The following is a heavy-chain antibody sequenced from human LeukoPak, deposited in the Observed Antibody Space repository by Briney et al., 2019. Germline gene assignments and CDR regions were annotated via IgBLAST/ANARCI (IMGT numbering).Heavy chain of an antibody. CDR3: ARSWHGSGTLDWFDP. J-gene: IGHJ5*02. CDR1: GGSISSGGYF. D-gene: IGHD3-10*01. Sequence: PSETLSLTCTVSGGSISSGGYFWSWIRQPPGKGLEFLGYIYDSVGTYYNSALKSRVSISMDRSKNQFSLKLTSVTAADTAVYYCARSWHGSGTLDWFDPWGQGTLVTVSS. CDR2: IYDSVGT. V-gene: IGHV4-30-2*01.